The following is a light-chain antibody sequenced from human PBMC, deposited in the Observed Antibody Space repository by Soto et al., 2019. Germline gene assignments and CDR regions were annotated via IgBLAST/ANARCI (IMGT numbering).Light chain of an antibody. J-gene: IGKJ1*01. CDR1: HSVNSSY. CDR3: QEYGCAWT. V-gene: IGKV3-20*01. CDR2: GAF. Sequence: EIVLTQSPGTLSLSPGERATLSCRASHSVNSSYLAWYQQKPGQAPRLLIYGAFSRATAIPARFSGSGSWADFTRTISRLEPEDFAVYYGQEYGCAWTFGQGTKVEIK.